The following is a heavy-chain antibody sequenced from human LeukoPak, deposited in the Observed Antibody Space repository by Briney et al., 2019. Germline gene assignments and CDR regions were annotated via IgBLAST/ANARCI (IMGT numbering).Heavy chain of an antibody. D-gene: IGHD3-10*01. J-gene: IGHJ4*02. CDR3: AQPPRGY. CDR1: GFTFSSYW. Sequence: GGSLRLSCAASGFTFSSYWMHWVRQAPGKGLEWVAVIWYDGSNIYYADSVKGRITISRDNSKNTLYLQMNSLRAEDTAVYYCAQPPRGYWGQGTLVTVSS. V-gene: IGHV3-33*03. CDR2: IWYDGSNI.